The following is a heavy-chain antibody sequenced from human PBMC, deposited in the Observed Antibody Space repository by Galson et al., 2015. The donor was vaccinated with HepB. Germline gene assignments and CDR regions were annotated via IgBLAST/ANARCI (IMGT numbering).Heavy chain of an antibody. CDR3: ARVYGDYYFDY. Sequence: SLRLSCAASGFTFSSYSMKWVRQAPGKGLEWVSSISTTSSYIYYADSVKGRFTISRDNAKNSLYLQMNSLRAGDTAVYYCARVYGDYYFDYWGQGTLVTVSS. D-gene: IGHD4-17*01. V-gene: IGHV3-21*01. J-gene: IGHJ4*02. CDR1: GFTFSSYS. CDR2: ISTTSSYI.